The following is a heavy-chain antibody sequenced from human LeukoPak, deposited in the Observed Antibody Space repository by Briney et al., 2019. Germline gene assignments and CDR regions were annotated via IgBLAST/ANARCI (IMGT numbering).Heavy chain of an antibody. CDR3: ARDTRYSYGSGSYTMFDY. CDR2: ISSSGSTI. J-gene: IGHJ4*02. V-gene: IGHV3-48*04. CDR1: EFTFSDYG. D-gene: IGHD3-10*01. Sequence: GKSLRLSCAASEFTFSDYGMHWVRQAPGRGLEWVSYISSSGSTIHYAHSVKGRFTVSRDNAKNSLYLQMNSLRAEDTAVYYCARDTRYSYGSGSYTMFDYWGQGTLVTVSS.